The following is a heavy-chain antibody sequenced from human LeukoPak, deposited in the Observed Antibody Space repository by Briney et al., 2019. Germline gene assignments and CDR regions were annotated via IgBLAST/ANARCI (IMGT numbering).Heavy chain of an antibody. CDR1: GFTFRSYA. V-gene: IGHV3-23*01. J-gene: IGHJ6*02. Sequence: GGSLRLSCAASGFTFRSYAMSWVRQAPGKGLEWVSAISGSGGSTYYADSVKGRFAISRDNSKKTLYLQMNSLRAEDTAVYYCAKGGSSWSWDVWGQGTTVTVSS. D-gene: IGHD6-13*01. CDR2: ISGSGGST. CDR3: AKGGSSWSWDV.